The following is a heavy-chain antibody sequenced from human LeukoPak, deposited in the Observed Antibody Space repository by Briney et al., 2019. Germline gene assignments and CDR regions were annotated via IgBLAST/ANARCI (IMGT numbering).Heavy chain of an antibody. V-gene: IGHV4-34*01. CDR3: ARGSSGAPEHYYYMDV. CDR1: GGSFSGYY. Sequence: KPSETLSLTCAVYGGSFSGYYWSWIRQPPGKGLEWIGEINHSGSTNYNPSLKSRVTISVDTSKNQFSLKLSSVTAADTAVFYCARGSSGAPEHYYYMDVWGKGTTVTVSS. CDR2: INHSGST. J-gene: IGHJ6*03. D-gene: IGHD3-10*01.